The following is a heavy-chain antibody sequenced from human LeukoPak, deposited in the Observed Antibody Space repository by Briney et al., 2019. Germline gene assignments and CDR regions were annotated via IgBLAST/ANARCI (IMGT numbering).Heavy chain of an antibody. J-gene: IGHJ4*02. Sequence: ASVKVSCKASGYTFTSYGISWVRQAPGQGLEWMGWISTYNGDTNYAQKLQGRVTMTTDTSTNTAYMGLRSLRSDDTAVYYSAREGLGELTLDYWGQGTLVTVSS. CDR2: ISTYNGDT. CDR1: GYTFTSYG. D-gene: IGHD3-16*01. V-gene: IGHV1-18*01. CDR3: AREGLGELTLDY.